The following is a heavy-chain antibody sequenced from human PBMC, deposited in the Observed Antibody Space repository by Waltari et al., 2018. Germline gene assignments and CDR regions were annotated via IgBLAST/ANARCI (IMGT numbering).Heavy chain of an antibody. CDR3: ARAGICSSTSCYYYYYYGMDV. Sequence: QVQLVQSGAEVKKPGASVKVSCKASGYTFTSYDINWVRQATGQGLEGMGWMNPNSGNTGYAQKFQGRVTMTRNTSISTAYMELSSLRSEDTAVYYCARAGICSSTSCYYYYYYGMDVWGQGTTVTVSS. CDR1: GYTFTSYD. CDR2: MNPNSGNT. V-gene: IGHV1-8*01. D-gene: IGHD2-2*01. J-gene: IGHJ6*02.